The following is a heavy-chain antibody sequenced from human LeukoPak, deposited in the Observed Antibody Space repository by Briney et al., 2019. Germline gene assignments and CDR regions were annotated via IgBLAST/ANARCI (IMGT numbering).Heavy chain of an antibody. CDR2: IYPGDSDT. D-gene: IGHD2-2*01. CDR1: GYSFTSYW. CDR3: ARREDCSSTSCRDY. Sequence: PGGSLRLSCKGSGYSFTSYWIAWVRQMPGKGLEWMGLIYPGDSDTRYSPSFQGQVTISADKSISTAYLQWSSLQASDTAIYYCARREDCSSTSCRDYWGQGSLVTVSS. J-gene: IGHJ4*02. V-gene: IGHV5-51*01.